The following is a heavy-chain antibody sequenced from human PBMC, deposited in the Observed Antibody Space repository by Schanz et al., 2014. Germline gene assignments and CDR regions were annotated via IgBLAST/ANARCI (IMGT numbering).Heavy chain of an antibody. J-gene: IGHJ4*02. CDR2: VNPGGGST. V-gene: IGHV1-46*03. CDR1: GYPFTNYY. Sequence: QVHLEQSGPEVKKPGASVKLSCRASGYPFTNYYIHWVRQAPGQGLEWMGIVNPGGGSTSVAQRFQTRVTLTRDTSTGTVYMELSSLRSEDTAVYYCARDGEAAAGCDYWGQGTLGTVSS. CDR3: ARDGEAAAGCDY. D-gene: IGHD6-13*01.